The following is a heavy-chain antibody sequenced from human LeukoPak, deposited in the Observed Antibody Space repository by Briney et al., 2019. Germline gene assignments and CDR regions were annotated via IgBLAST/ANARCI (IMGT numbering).Heavy chain of an antibody. Sequence: GGSLRLSCAASGFTFSSYCMNWVRQAPGKGLEWVSSITSSSNYIYYADSVKGRFTISRDNAKNSLYLQMNSLRAEDTAVYYCARGQQQLIEGFDYWGQGTLVTVSS. V-gene: IGHV3-21*01. CDR3: ARGQQQLIEGFDY. J-gene: IGHJ4*02. CDR2: ITSSSNYI. CDR1: GFTFSSYC. D-gene: IGHD6-13*01.